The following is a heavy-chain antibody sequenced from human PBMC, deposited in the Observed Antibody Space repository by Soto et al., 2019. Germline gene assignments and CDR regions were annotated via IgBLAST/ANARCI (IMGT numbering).Heavy chain of an antibody. Sequence: PSETLSLTCAVYGGPFSGYYWSWIRQPPGKGLEWIGEINHSGSTNYNPSLKSRVTISVDTSKNQFSLKLSSVTAADTAVYYCARVLRYFDWSQYYFDYWGQGTLVTVSS. J-gene: IGHJ4*02. D-gene: IGHD3-9*01. V-gene: IGHV4-34*01. CDR2: INHSGST. CDR3: ARVLRYFDWSQYYFDY. CDR1: GGPFSGYY.